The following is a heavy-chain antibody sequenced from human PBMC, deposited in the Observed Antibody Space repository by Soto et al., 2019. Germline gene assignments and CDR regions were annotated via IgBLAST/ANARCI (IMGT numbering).Heavy chain of an antibody. V-gene: IGHV1-3*01. CDR3: ARDLRYYDILTGYYATYYYCYGMDV. CDR1: GYTFTSYA. CDR2: INAGNGNT. D-gene: IGHD3-9*01. J-gene: IGHJ6*02. Sequence: QVQLVQSGAEVKKPGASVKVSCKASGYTFTSYAMHWVRQAPGQRLEWMGWINAGNGNTKYSQKFKGGVTITRDTSASTAYMELSRLRSEATAVYYCARDLRYYDILTGYYATYYYCYGMDVWGQGTTVTVSS.